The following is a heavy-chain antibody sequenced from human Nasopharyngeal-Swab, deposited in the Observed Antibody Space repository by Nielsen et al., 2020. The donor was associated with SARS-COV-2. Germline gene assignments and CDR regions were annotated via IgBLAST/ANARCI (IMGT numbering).Heavy chain of an antibody. J-gene: IGHJ6*02. CDR2: IYPGDPNT. D-gene: IGHD1-26*01. V-gene: IGHV5-51*01. Sequence: GESLKISCKGSGYSFTTYWIGWVRQMPGKGLEWMGIIYPGDPNTRYSPSFQGQVTISVDKYSSTAYLQWSSLKASDTAIYYCARPMRPMGHYYFGMDVWGQGTTVTVSS. CDR3: ARPMRPMGHYYFGMDV. CDR1: GYSFTTYW.